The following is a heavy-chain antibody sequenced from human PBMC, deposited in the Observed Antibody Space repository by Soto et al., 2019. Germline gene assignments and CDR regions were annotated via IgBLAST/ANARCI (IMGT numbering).Heavy chain of an antibody. D-gene: IGHD6-13*01. V-gene: IGHV3-9*01. J-gene: IGHJ4*02. CDR3: AKDTGYSSSSSGFDY. Sequence: ESGGGLVQPGRSLRLSCAASGFTFDDYAMHWVRQAPGKGLEWVSGISWNSGSIGYADSVKGRFTISRDNAKNSLYLQMNSLRAEDTALYYCAKDTGYSSSSSGFDYWGQGTLVTVSS. CDR2: ISWNSGSI. CDR1: GFTFDDYA.